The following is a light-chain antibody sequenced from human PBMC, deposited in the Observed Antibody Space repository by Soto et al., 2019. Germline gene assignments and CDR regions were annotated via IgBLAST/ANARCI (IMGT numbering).Light chain of an antibody. J-gene: IGKJ5*01. CDR2: SAS. CDR1: QTVTGDY. CDR3: QQYGSSIT. V-gene: IGKV3-20*01. Sequence: EIVLYQSRGTLSLSPGDRATLSCRASQTVTGDYLAGYHQKPGQAPRLLIHSASSRATGIPDRFSASGTGTDFTLTISRPEPEDFAVYYCQQYGSSITFGQATLLDIK.